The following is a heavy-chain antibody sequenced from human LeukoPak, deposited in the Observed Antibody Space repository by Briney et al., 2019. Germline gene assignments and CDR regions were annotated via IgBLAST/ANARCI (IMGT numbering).Heavy chain of an antibody. J-gene: IGHJ6*03. CDR2: INHSGST. CDR1: GGSFSGYY. CDR3: ARERTAAEHYYYYMDV. V-gene: IGHV4-34*01. D-gene: IGHD6-13*01. Sequence: PSETLSLTCAVYGGSFSGYYWSWIRQPPGKGLEWIGEINHSGSTNYNPSLKSRVTISVDTSKNQFSLKLSSVTAADTAVYYCARERTAAEHYYYYMDVWGKGTTVTVSS.